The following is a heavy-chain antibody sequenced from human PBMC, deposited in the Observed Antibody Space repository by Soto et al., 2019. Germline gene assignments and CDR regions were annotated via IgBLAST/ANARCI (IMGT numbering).Heavy chain of an antibody. Sequence: QVQLVQCGAEVKKPESSVKVSCKAPGGTFSTYAISWVRQAPGQGLEWMGGIIPMLGTANYTQTFQDRVTITADESTNTVYMQLSSLRSEDTAVYFCASGLQLLLRRINNGYSGWGQGTLVTVSS. V-gene: IGHV1-69*11. CDR1: GGTFSTYA. J-gene: IGHJ4*02. D-gene: IGHD4-4*01. CDR2: IIPMLGTA. CDR3: ASGLQLLLRRINNGYSG.